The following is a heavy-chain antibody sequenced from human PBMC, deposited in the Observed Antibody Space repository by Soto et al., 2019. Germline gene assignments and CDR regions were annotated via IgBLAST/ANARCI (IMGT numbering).Heavy chain of an antibody. J-gene: IGHJ5*02. CDR1: GGSISSGDYY. V-gene: IGHV4-30-4*01. Sequence: PSETLSLTCTVSGGSISSGDYYWSWIRQPPGKGLEWIGYIYYSGSTYYNPSLKSRVTISVDTSKNQFSLKLSSVTAADTAVYYCARDLLRYGGNIGWFDPWGQGTLVTVSS. CDR2: IYYSGST. D-gene: IGHD2-15*01. CDR3: ARDLLRYGGNIGWFDP.